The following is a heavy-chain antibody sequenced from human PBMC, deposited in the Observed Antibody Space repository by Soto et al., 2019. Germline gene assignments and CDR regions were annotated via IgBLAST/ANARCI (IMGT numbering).Heavy chain of an antibody. CDR3: ARVSTSIAARPNTHYYYGMDV. J-gene: IGHJ6*04. Sequence: LSLTCAVSGYSISSGYYWGWIRQPPGKGLEWIGSIYHSGSTYYNPSLKSRVTISVDTSKNQFSLKLSSVTAADTAVYYCARVSTSIAARPNTHYYYGMDVWGNGTTVTVSS. CDR1: GYSISSGYY. CDR2: IYHSGST. D-gene: IGHD6-6*01. V-gene: IGHV4-38-2*01.